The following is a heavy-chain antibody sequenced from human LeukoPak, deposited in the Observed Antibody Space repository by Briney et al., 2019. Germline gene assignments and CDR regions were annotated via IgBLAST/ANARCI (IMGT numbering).Heavy chain of an antibody. CDR1: GVSFSGYY. Sequence: TSETLSLTCAVYGVSFSGYYWSWIRQPPGKGLEWIGEINHSGSTNYNPSLKSRVTISVDTSKNQFSLKLSSVTAADTAVYYCALVVPAAIGDDYYDGMDVWGQGTTVTVSS. CDR3: ALVVPAAIGDDYYDGMDV. CDR2: INHSGST. D-gene: IGHD2-2*02. J-gene: IGHJ6*02. V-gene: IGHV4-34*01.